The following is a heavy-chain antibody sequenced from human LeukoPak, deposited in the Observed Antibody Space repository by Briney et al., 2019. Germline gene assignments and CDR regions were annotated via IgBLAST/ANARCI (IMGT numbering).Heavy chain of an antibody. J-gene: IGHJ4*02. CDR2: IRYDGTNK. V-gene: IGHV3-30*02. CDR3: ARDPGGIQLPFED. Sequence: GGSLRLSCAASGFTFSTYGMHWVRQAPGKGLEWVAFIRYDGTNKYYADSVKGRFTISRDNAKNSLYLQMNSLRAEDTVVYYCARDPGGIQLPFEDWGQGTLVTVSS. D-gene: IGHD5-18*01. CDR1: GFTFSTYG.